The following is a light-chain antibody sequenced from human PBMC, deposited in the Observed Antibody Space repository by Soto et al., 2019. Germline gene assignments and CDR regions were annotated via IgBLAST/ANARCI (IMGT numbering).Light chain of an antibody. CDR3: QSYDSSLSGSDV. CDR1: SSNIGAGYD. V-gene: IGLV1-40*01. CDR2: GNS. Sequence: QTVVTQPPSVSGAPGQRVTISCTGSSSNIGAGYDVHWYQQLPGTAPKLLIYGNSNRPSGVPDRFSGSKSGTSASLAITGRQADDEADYYCQSYDSSLSGSDVFGTGTKLTVL. J-gene: IGLJ1*01.